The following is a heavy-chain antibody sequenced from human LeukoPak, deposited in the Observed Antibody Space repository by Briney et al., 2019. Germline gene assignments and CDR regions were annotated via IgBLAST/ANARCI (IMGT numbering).Heavy chain of an antibody. CDR2: ISGSGGST. V-gene: IGHV3-23*01. CDR1: GFTFSSYA. J-gene: IGHJ3*02. Sequence: PGGSLRLSCAASGFTFSSYAMSWVRQAPGKGLEWVSAISGSGGSTYYADSVKGRFSISRGNSKNALYLQMSSLRAEDTAVYYCAKTWTGNIVSPFDMWGQGTMVTVSS. CDR3: AKTWTGNIVSPFDM. D-gene: IGHD3/OR15-3a*01.